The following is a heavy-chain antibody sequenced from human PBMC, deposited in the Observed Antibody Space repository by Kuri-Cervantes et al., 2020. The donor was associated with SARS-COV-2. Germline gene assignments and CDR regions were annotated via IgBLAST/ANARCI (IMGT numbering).Heavy chain of an antibody. CDR1: GFNFSSEA. J-gene: IGHJ4*02. CDR3: AKWDVIVVVAAPELHY. D-gene: IGHD2-15*01. CDR2: ISYDGSDK. Sequence: GGSLRLSCAASGFNFSSEAMHWVRQAPGKGLEWVALISYDGSDKYYADSVQGRFTISRDNSKNTLYLQMNSLRAEDTAVYYCAKWDVIVVVAAPELHYWGQGTLVTVSS. V-gene: IGHV3-30*18.